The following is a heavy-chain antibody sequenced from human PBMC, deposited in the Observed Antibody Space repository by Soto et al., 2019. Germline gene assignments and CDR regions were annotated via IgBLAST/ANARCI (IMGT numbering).Heavy chain of an antibody. CDR1: GFNLGSYW. J-gene: IGHJ4*02. Sequence: EVQLVESGGGLVQPGGYLRLFCAASGFNLGSYWMPWVRQAPGKGLVWVSRINDYGTTINYAESVEGRFTISRDDAKSEVYLQMNNLRAEDTAVYYCATGGLEPFDYWDQGALVTVSS. D-gene: IGHD1-1*01. CDR3: ATGGLEPFDY. V-gene: IGHV3-74*01. CDR2: INDYGTTI.